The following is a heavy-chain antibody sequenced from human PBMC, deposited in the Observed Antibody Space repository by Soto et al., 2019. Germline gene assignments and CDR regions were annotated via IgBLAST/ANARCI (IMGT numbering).Heavy chain of an antibody. D-gene: IGHD5-18*01. Sequence: QVQLQQWGAGLLKPSETLSLTCAVYGGSFSGYYWSWIRQPPGKGLEWIGEINHSGSTNYNPSLKSRVTISVDTSKNQFSLKLSSVTAADTAVYYCARVHSYGYYYYYSMDVWGQGTTVTVSS. CDR2: INHSGST. V-gene: IGHV4-34*01. CDR1: GGSFSGYY. CDR3: ARVHSYGYYYYYSMDV. J-gene: IGHJ6*02.